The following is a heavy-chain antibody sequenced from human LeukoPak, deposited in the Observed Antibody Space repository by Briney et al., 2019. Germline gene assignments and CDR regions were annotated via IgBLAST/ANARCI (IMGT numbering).Heavy chain of an antibody. CDR3: ARGAAAGMSLDY. D-gene: IGHD6-13*01. Sequence: SETLSLTCTVSGGSINSGFYYWNWLRQSDGKGLEWIGRISTSGSTNYNPSLQRRITISNQFSLRLSSVTAADTAVYYCARGAAAGMSLDYWGQGTLVTVSS. CDR1: GGSINSGFYY. CDR2: ISTSGST. V-gene: IGHV4-61*02. J-gene: IGHJ4*02.